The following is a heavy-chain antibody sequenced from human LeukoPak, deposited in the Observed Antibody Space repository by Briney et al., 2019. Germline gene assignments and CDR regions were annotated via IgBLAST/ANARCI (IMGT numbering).Heavy chain of an antibody. CDR1: GFTFSSYA. CDR2: ISYDGSNK. J-gene: IGHJ4*02. CDR3: ARAKGLDY. Sequence: PGGSLRLSCAASGFTFSSYAMHWVRQAPGKGLEWVAVISYDGSNKYYADSVKGRFTISRDNSKNTLYLQMNSLRAEDTAVYYCARAKGLDYWGQGTLVTVSS. V-gene: IGHV3-30*04.